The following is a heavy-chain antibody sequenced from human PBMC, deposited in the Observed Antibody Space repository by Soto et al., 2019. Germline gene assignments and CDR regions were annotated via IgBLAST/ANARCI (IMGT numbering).Heavy chain of an antibody. V-gene: IGHV4-31*03. Sequence: QVQLQESGPGLVKPSQTLSLTCTVSGGSISDGYYWSWIRQHPGKGLEWIGSISDSGSTSYNPSLKSRLTISVETSKNQFSLNLRSVTAADTAVYYCARRDRSGFSYWLDTWGQGTLVTVSS. CDR3: ARRDRSGFSYWLDT. CDR1: GGSISDGYY. CDR2: ISDSGST. J-gene: IGHJ5*02. D-gene: IGHD3-22*01.